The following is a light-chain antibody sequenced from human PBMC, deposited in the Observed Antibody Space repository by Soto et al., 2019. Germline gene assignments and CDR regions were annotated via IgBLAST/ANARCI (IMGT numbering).Light chain of an antibody. Sequence: IVMTQSPATLSVSPGERATLSCRASQSVSSNLAWYQQKPGQSPRLLIYGASTRATGVPARFSGSGSGTDFTLTISRLEPEDFAVYYCQLFGGSRTFGQGTKV. V-gene: IGKV3-15*01. CDR2: GAS. CDR3: QLFGGSRT. J-gene: IGKJ1*01. CDR1: QSVSSN.